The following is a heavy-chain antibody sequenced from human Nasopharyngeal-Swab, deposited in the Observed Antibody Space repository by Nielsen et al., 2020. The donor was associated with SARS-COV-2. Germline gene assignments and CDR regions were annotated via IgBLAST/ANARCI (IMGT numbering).Heavy chain of an antibody. CDR1: AFTLVYYS. V-gene: IGHV3-23*01. D-gene: IGHD2-8*02. Sequence: GGSLRLSCDVSAFTLVYYSMNWVRQAPGKGPEWVATISSSGNTHYSDSAKGHFSISTDKSKIAFYLQMTSLRAEDTALYYCALWSQNHFDYWGRGTQVTVSS. CDR2: ISSSGNT. CDR3: ALWSQNHFDY. J-gene: IGHJ4*02.